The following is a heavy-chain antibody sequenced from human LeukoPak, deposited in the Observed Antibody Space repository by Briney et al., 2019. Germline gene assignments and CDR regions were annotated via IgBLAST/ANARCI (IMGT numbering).Heavy chain of an antibody. J-gene: IGHJ4*02. Sequence: PSETLSLTCTVSGDSISSYYWSWIRQPSGKGLEWIGYIYYSGSTNYNPSLKSRVTISADTSKNQFSLKLTSVPAADTAVYYCARDIAYGGNSLDYWGQGTLVTVSS. D-gene: IGHD4-23*01. CDR3: ARDIAYGGNSLDY. V-gene: IGHV4-59*01. CDR2: IYYSGST. CDR1: GDSISSYY.